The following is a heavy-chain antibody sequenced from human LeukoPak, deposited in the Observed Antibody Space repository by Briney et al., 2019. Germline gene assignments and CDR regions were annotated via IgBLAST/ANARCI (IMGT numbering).Heavy chain of an antibody. Sequence: QSGGSLRLSCAASGFTFSSYALTWVRQAPGKGLECVSRISGSGVSTYYADSVKGRFSISRDNSKNTLYLQMNGLSADDTAVYYCARESGGRDKFAFDIWGQGTMVTVSS. CDR1: GFTFSSYA. CDR3: ARESGGRDKFAFDI. D-gene: IGHD1-26*01. J-gene: IGHJ3*02. V-gene: IGHV3-23*01. CDR2: ISGSGVST.